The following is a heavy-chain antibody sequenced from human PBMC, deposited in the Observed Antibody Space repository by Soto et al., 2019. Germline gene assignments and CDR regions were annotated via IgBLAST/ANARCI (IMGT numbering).Heavy chain of an antibody. V-gene: IGHV1-69*01. J-gene: IGHJ3*02. D-gene: IGHD3-22*01. CDR3: ARDLTYDSSGYYYGDDAFDI. Sequence: QVQLVQSGAEVKKPGSSVKVSCKASGGTFSSYAISWVRQAPGQGLEWMGGLIPIFGTANYAQKFQGRVTITADESTSTAYMELSSLRSEDTAVYYCARDLTYDSSGYYYGDDAFDIWGQGTMVTVSS. CDR1: GGTFSSYA. CDR2: LIPIFGTA.